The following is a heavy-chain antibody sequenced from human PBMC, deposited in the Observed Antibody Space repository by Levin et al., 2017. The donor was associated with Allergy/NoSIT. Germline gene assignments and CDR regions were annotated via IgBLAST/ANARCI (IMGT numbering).Heavy chain of an antibody. CDR3: ARDVMDYDFWSGYYKRDYYDYGMDV. Sequence: LSLTCAASGFTFSDYYMSWIRQAPGKGLEWVSYISSSGSTIYYADSVKGRFTISRDNAKNSLYLQMNSLRAEDTAVYYCARDVMDYDFWSGYYKRDYYDYGMDVWGQGTTVTVSS. D-gene: IGHD3-3*01. CDR1: GFTFSDYY. CDR2: ISSSGSTI. J-gene: IGHJ6*02. V-gene: IGHV3-11*01.